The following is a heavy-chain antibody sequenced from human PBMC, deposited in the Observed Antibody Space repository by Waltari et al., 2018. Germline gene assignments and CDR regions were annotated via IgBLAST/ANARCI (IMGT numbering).Heavy chain of an antibody. J-gene: IGHJ4*01. CDR2: IYYSGST. CDR3: ARDGEGRAASDGY. V-gene: IGHV4-39*07. Sequence: QLQLQESGPGLVKPSETLSLTCTVSGGSISSSSYYWGWIRQPPGKGLEWIGSIYYSGSTYYNPSLKSRVTISVDTSKHQFSLQLSSVTAAAPGVYYCARDGEGRAASDGYWGHGTRVTVSS. CDR1: GGSISSSSYY. D-gene: IGHD6-13*01.